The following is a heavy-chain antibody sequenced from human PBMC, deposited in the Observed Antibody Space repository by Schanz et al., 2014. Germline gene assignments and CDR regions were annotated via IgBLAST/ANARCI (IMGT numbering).Heavy chain of an antibody. CDR1: GASISSSNW. D-gene: IGHD4-17*01. CDR2: IYHSGST. CDR3: ARDRGHGDLPGDI. J-gene: IGHJ3*02. V-gene: IGHV4-4*02. Sequence: QVQLQESGPGLVKPSGTLSLTCAVSGASISSSNWWSWVRQPPGKGLEWIGEIYHSGSTNYNPSHKRGVTIPEDTSKNQFSLKVRFVTAADTAVYYCARDRGHGDLPGDIWGQGTMVTVSS.